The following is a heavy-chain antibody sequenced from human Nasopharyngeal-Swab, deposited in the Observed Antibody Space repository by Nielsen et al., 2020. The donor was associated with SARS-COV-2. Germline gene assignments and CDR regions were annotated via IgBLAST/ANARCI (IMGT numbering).Heavy chain of an antibody. CDR3: ARSHSGYDLSFDY. Sequence: SETLSLTCTVSGGSISSGGYYWSWIRQHPGKGLEWIGYIYYSGSTYYNPSLKSRVTISVDTSKNQFSLKLSSVTAADTAVYYCARSHSGYDLSFDYWGQGTLVTVPQ. CDR1: GGSISSGGYY. V-gene: IGHV4-31*03. J-gene: IGHJ4*02. CDR2: IYYSGST. D-gene: IGHD5-12*01.